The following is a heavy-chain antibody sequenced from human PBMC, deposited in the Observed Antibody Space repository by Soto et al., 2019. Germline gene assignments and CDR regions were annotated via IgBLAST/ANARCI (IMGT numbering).Heavy chain of an antibody. V-gene: IGHV4-39*01. CDR1: GGSISSGSYY. J-gene: IGHJ6*02. CDR3: ARLSNYYGMDV. CDR2: IYYSGST. Sequence: ETLSLTCTVSGGSISSGSYYWGWIRQPPGKGLEWVGSIYYSGSTYYNPSLKSRVTISVDTSKNQFSLKLSSVTAADTAVYYCARLSNYYGMDVWGQGTTVTVS.